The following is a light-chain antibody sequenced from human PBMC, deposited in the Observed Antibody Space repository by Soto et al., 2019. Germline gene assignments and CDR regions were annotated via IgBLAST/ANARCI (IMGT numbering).Light chain of an antibody. CDR2: GNS. CDR3: QSYGSSLSGPL. V-gene: IGLV1-40*01. CDR1: SSNIGAGFD. Sequence: QAVVTQPPSVSGAPGQRVTISCTGSSSNIGAGFDVHWYQQLPGTAPRLLIYGNSNRPSGVPDRFSGSRSGTSASLAITGLQAEDEADYYCQSYGSSLSGPLFGGGTKLTVL. J-gene: IGLJ2*01.